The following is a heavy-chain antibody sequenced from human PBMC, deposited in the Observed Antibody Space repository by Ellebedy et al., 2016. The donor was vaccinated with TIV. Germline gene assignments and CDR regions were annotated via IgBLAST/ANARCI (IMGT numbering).Heavy chain of an antibody. CDR2: ISHSGHT. V-gene: IGHV4-4*02. Sequence: SETLSLXXAVSGGSISNGNWWSWVRQSPERGLEWIAEISHSGHTNYNPSLTSRVTISIDMSKNQFYLKLTSVTAADTAVYYCAREQPPCLEYWGQGTLVTVSS. D-gene: IGHD5-18*01. CDR1: GGSISNGNW. CDR3: AREQPPCLEY. J-gene: IGHJ4*02.